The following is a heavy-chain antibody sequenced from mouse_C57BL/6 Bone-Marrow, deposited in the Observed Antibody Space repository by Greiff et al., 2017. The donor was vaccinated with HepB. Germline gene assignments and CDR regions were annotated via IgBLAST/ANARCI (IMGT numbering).Heavy chain of an antibody. D-gene: IGHD1-1*01. V-gene: IGHV3-8*01. CDR3: ARSPSYYYGSSYDFDY. J-gene: IGHJ2*01. Sequence: EESGPGLAKPSQTLSLTCSVTGYSITSDYWNWIRKFPGNKLEYMGYISYSGSTYYNPSLKSRISITRDTSKNQYYLQLNSVTTEDTATYYCARSPSYYYGSSYDFDYWGQGTTLTVSS. CDR2: ISYSGST. CDR1: GYSITSDY.